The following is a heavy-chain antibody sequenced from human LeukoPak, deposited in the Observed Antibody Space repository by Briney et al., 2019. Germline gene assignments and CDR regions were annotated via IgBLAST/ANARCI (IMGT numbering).Heavy chain of an antibody. V-gene: IGHV1-46*01. CDR3: ARVDPNRIALGWFDP. J-gene: IGHJ5*02. D-gene: IGHD6-13*01. CDR1: GYTFTSYY. CDR2: INPSGGST. Sequence: VASVKVSCKASGYTFTSYYMHWVRQAPGQGLEWMGIINPSGGSTSYAQKFQGRVTMTRDTSTSTVYMELSSLRSEDTAVYYCARVDPNRIALGWFDPWGQGTLVTVSS.